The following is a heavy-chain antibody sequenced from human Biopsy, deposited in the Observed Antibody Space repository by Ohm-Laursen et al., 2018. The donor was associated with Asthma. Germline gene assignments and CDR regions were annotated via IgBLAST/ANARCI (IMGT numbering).Heavy chain of an antibody. V-gene: IGHV3-30*19. J-gene: IGHJ4*02. Sequence: SLRLSCAALRFTYEMHWVRQAPGKGLEWVAVISYDGSSIYYADSVKGRLTTSRDNSKNTLSLQMNSLTAEDTAVYYCAREGVAGTHIEDWGQGTLVTVSS. D-gene: IGHD6-19*01. CDR3: AREGVAGTHIED. CDR2: ISYDGSSI. CDR1: RFTYE.